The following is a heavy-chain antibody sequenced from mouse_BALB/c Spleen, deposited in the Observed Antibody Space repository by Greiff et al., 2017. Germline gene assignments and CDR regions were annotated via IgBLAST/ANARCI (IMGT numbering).Heavy chain of an antibody. V-gene: IGHV1-80*01. CDR3: ARSYYGYDGAWFAY. D-gene: IGHD2-2*01. CDR2: IYPGDGDT. Sequence: VKLMESGAELVRPGSSVKISCKASGYAFSSYWMNWVKQRPGQGLEWIGQIYPGDGDTNYNGKFKGKATLTADKSSSTAYMQLSSLTSEDSAVYFCARSYYGYDGAWFAYWGQGTLVTVSA. CDR1: GYAFSSYW. J-gene: IGHJ3*01.